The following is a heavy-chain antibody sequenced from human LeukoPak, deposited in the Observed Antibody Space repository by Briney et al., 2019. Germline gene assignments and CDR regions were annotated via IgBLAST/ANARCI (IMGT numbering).Heavy chain of an antibody. D-gene: IGHD3-10*01. CDR3: ARDYYGSGNLFDI. V-gene: IGHV3-48*01. CDR2: ISSSSSAI. CDR1: GFIFSTYS. Sequence: GGSLRLSCAASGFIFSTYSMNWVRQAPGKGLEWVSYISSSSSAIYYADSVKGRFTISRDNAKNSLYLQMNSLRAEDTAVYCCARDYYGSGNLFDIWGQGTMVTVSS. J-gene: IGHJ3*02.